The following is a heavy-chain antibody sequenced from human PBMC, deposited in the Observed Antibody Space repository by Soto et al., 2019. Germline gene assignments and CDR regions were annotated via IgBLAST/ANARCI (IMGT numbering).Heavy chain of an antibody. Sequence: GGSLRLSCAASGFTFSSYAMHWVRQAPGKGLEYVSAISSNGGSTYYANSVKGRFTISRDNSKNTLYLQMGSLRAEDMAVYYCARAPLMITFGGVIVTQPFDYWGQGTLVTVSS. V-gene: IGHV3-64*01. CDR2: ISSNGGST. CDR1: GFTFSSYA. CDR3: ARAPLMITFGGVIVTQPFDY. J-gene: IGHJ4*02. D-gene: IGHD3-16*02.